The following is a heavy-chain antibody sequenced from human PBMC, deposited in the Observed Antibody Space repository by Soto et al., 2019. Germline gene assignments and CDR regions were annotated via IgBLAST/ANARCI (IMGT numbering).Heavy chain of an antibody. CDR1: GFTFSTCA. CDR3: AKLKGKTSSWYIDY. J-gene: IGHJ4*02. D-gene: IGHD6-13*01. V-gene: IGHV3-23*01. Sequence: GGSLRLSCAASGFTFSTCAMTWVRQAPGEGLEWVSDISGGGGTTYYADSVKGRFTISRDNSKNTLYLQMNSLRAEDTAVYYCAKLKGKTSSWYIDYWGQGMLVTVSS. CDR2: ISGGGGTT.